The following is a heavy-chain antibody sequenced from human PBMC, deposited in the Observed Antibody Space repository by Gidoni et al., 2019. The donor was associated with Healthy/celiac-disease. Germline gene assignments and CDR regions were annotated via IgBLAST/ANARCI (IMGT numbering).Heavy chain of an antibody. D-gene: IGHD3-22*01. V-gene: IGHV3-23*01. CDR3: ASRITMIVVVINDAFDI. J-gene: IGHJ3*02. CDR1: DFTFSSYA. Sequence: EVQLLASGGGLVQPGGSLRLSCAASDFTFSSYAMSWVRQAPGKGLEWVSAISGSGGSTYYADSVKGRFTISRDNSKNTLYLQMNSLRAEDTAVYYCASRITMIVVVINDAFDIWGQGTMVTVSS. CDR2: ISGSGGST.